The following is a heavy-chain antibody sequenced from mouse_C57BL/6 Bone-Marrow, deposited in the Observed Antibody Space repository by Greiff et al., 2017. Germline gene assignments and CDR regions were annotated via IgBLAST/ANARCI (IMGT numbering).Heavy chain of an antibody. J-gene: IGHJ4*01. D-gene: IGHD4-1*01. CDR3: ARPPYYLTGAMDY. V-gene: IGHV4-1*01. Sequence: DKFIISRDNAKNTLYLQMSKVRSEDTALYYCARPPYYLTGAMDYWGQGTSVTVSS.